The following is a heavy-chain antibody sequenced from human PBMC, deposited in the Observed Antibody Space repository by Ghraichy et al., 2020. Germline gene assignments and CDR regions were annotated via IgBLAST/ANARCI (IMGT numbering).Heavy chain of an antibody. CDR3: AKALTTRIQLWLWDTPDY. V-gene: IGHV3-30*18. J-gene: IGHJ4*02. CDR1: GFTFSSYG. Sequence: GGSLRLSCAASGFTFSSYGMHWVRQAPGKGLEWVAVISYDGSNKYYADSVKGRFTISRDNSKNTLYLQMNSLRAEDTAVYYCAKALTTRIQLWLWDTPDYWGQGTLVTVSS. D-gene: IGHD5-18*01. CDR2: ISYDGSNK.